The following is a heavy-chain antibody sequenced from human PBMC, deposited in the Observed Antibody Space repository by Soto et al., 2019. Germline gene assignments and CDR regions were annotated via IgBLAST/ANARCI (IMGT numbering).Heavy chain of an antibody. CDR2: INHSGST. V-gene: IGHV4-34*01. CDR3: ARALPRRGVVVVAATRGGNWFDP. D-gene: IGHD2-15*01. J-gene: IGHJ5*02. CDR1: GGSFSGYY. Sequence: PSETLSLTCAVYGGSFSGYYWSWIRQPPGKGLEWIGEINHSGSTNYNPSLKSRVTISVDTSKNQFSLKLSSVTAADTAVYYCARALPRRGVVVVAATRGGNWFDPWGQGTLVTVSS.